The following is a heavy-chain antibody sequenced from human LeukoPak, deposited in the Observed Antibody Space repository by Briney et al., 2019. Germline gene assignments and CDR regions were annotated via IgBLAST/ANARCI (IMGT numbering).Heavy chain of an antibody. D-gene: IGHD3-16*01. CDR2: IYHSGST. CDR1: GGSISSYY. V-gene: IGHV4-59*12. J-gene: IGHJ4*02. CDR3: AGELGGVRNY. Sequence: KPSETLSLTCTVSGGSISSYYWSWIRQPPGKGLEWIGYIYHSGSTYYNPSLKSRVTISVDRSKNQFSLKLSSVTAADTAVYYCAGELGGVRNYWGQGTLVTVSS.